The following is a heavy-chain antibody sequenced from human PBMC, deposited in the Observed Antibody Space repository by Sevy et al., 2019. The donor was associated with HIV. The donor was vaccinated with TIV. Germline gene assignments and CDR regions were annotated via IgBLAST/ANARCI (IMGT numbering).Heavy chain of an antibody. D-gene: IGHD2-21*02. Sequence: GGSLRLSCAASGFNFSEHGMHWVRQAPGKGLEWVAVIWFFGTGKYYGDSVKGRFTLSRDNSKNTLYLQMDSLRPDETAMYYCAKDECGGNCYFDFWGQRTLVTVSS. V-gene: IGHV3-33*03. CDR2: IWFFGTGK. CDR3: AKDECGGNCYFDF. CDR1: GFNFSEHG. J-gene: IGHJ4*02.